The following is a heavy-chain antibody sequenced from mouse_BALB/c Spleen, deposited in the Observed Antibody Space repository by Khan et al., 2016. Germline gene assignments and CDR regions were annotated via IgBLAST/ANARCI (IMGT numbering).Heavy chain of an antibody. V-gene: IGHV2-9*02. Sequence: QVQLKQSGPGLVAPSQSLSITCTVSGFSLTSYGVHWVRQPPGKGLEWLGVIWAGGSTNYNSALMSRLSISKDNSKSQVFLKMNSLQTDDTAMYYCAAITTVVGRGYFDVWGAGTTVTVSS. D-gene: IGHD1-1*01. CDR3: AAITTVVGRGYFDV. CDR1: GFSLTSYG. CDR2: IWAGGST. J-gene: IGHJ1*01.